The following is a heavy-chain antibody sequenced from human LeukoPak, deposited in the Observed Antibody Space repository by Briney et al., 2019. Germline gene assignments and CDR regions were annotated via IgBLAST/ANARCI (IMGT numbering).Heavy chain of an antibody. CDR1: GFTFSSYS. CDR3: ARTPRPGVPAAIDY. CDR2: ISSDSSYI. Sequence: GGSLRLSCAASGFTFSSYSMNWVRQAPGKGLEWVSSISSDSSYIYYADSVKGRFTISRDNAKNSLYLQMHSLRAEETAVYYCARTPRPGVPAAIDYWGQGNLVTVSS. V-gene: IGHV3-21*01. J-gene: IGHJ4*02. D-gene: IGHD2-2*01.